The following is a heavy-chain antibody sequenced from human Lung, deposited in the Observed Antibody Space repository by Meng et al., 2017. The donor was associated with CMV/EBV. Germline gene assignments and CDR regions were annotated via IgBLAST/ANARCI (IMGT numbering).Heavy chain of an antibody. Sequence: SXTLSLTCAFHGDSFSGYYWSWIRQPPGQGLEWIGEINHGGSANYNSSLQTRLNISIDTPKNQFSLEMRSVTAADTAVYYCARRRRWSLVRLGAFDMWGQGTLVTVSS. CDR3: ARRRRWSLVRLGAFDM. CDR1: GDSFSGYY. J-gene: IGHJ4*03. V-gene: IGHV4-34*01. CDR2: INHGGSA. D-gene: IGHD3-16*01.